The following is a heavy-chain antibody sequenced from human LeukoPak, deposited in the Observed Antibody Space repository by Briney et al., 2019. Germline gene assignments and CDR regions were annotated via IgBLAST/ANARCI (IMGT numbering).Heavy chain of an antibody. J-gene: IGHJ6*03. V-gene: IGHV1-69*05. CDR2: IIPIFGTA. CDR3: AMDTVVTLSLPYYYMDV. D-gene: IGHD4-23*01. Sequence: ASVKVSCKXSGGTFSSYAISWVRQAPGQGLEGMGGIIPIFGTANYAQKFQGRVTITTDESTSTAYMELSSLRSEDTAVYYCAMDTVVTLSLPYYYMDVWGKGTTVTVSS. CDR1: GGTFSSYA.